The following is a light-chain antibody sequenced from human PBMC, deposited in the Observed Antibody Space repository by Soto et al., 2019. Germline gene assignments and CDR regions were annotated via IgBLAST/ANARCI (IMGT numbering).Light chain of an antibody. CDR2: EGT. CDR3: SSSTNTNTLVI. Sequence: QSVLAQPASVSGSPGQSITISCTGTSSDIGRYKFVSWFQQHPGKAPKLLIFEGTNRPSGVSNRFPGSKSGNTASLTISGLQAEDEATYFCSSSTNTNTLVIFGGGTKVTVL. J-gene: IGLJ2*01. V-gene: IGLV2-14*01. CDR1: SSDIGRYKF.